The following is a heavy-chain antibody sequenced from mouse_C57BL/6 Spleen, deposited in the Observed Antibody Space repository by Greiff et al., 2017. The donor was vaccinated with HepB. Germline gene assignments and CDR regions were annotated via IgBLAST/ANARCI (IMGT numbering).Heavy chain of an antibody. J-gene: IGHJ3*01. V-gene: IGHV1-55*01. Sequence: QVQLQQPGAELVKPGASVKMSCKASGYTFTSYWITWVKQRPGQGLEWIGDIYPGSGSTNYNEKFKSKATLTVDTSSSTAYMQLSSLTSEDSAVYYCARCAGYPAWFAYWGQGTLVTVSA. CDR2: IYPGSGST. CDR1: GYTFTSYW. D-gene: IGHD2-2*01. CDR3: ARCAGYPAWFAY.